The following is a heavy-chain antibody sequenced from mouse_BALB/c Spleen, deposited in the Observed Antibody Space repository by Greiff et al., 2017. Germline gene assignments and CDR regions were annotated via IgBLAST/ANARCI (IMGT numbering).Heavy chain of an antibody. Sequence: VQLKESGPGLVKPSQSLSLTCTVTGYSITSDYAWNWIRQFPGNKLEWMGYISYSGSTSYNPSLKSRISITRDTSKNQFFLQLNSVTTEDTATYYCARSYGNHWYFDVWGAGTTVTVSS. J-gene: IGHJ1*01. D-gene: IGHD2-1*01. CDR2: ISYSGST. CDR3: ARSYGNHWYFDV. CDR1: GYSITSDYA. V-gene: IGHV3-2*02.